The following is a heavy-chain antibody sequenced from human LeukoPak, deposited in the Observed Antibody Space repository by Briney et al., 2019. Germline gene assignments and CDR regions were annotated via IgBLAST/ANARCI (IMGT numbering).Heavy chain of an antibody. J-gene: IGHJ4*02. Sequence: SETLSLTCTVSGGSISSYYWSWIRQPAGKGLEWIGRIYTSGSTNYNPSLKSRVTISVDKSKNQFSLKLSSVTAADTAVYYCARVYPTYSSGWFFDYWGQGTLVTVSS. V-gene: IGHV4-4*07. CDR2: IYTSGST. CDR1: GGSISSYY. CDR3: ARVYPTYSSGWFFDY. D-gene: IGHD6-19*01.